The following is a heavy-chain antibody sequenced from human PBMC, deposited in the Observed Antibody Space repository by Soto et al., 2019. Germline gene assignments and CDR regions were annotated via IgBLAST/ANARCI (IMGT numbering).Heavy chain of an antibody. CDR3: TKLLLSYYYDSSGQYAAYYYYGMDV. V-gene: IGHV5-51*01. J-gene: IGHJ6*02. CDR2: IYPGDSDT. CDR1: GYSFTSYW. D-gene: IGHD3-22*01. Sequence: GESLKISCKGSGYSFTSYWIGWVRQMPGKGLEWMGIIYPGDSDTRYSPSFQGQVTISADKSISTAYLQWSRLKASDSAMYYCTKLLLSYYYDSSGQYAAYYYYGMDVWGQGTAVTVSS.